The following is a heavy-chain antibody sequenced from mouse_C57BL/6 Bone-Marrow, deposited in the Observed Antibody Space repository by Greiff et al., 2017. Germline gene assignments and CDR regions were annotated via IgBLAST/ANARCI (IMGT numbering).Heavy chain of an antibody. CDR2: IYPGDGDT. V-gene: IGHV1-82*01. D-gene: IGHD1-1*01. J-gene: IGHJ2*01. CDR1: GYAFSSSW. Sequence: VQLQQSGPELVKPGASVKISCKASGYAFSSSWMNWVKQRPGKGLEWIGRIYPGDGDTNYNGKFKGKATLTADKSSSTAYMQLSSLTSEDSAVYFCARSIYYYGVYYFDYWGQGTTLTVSS. CDR3: ARSIYYYGVYYFDY.